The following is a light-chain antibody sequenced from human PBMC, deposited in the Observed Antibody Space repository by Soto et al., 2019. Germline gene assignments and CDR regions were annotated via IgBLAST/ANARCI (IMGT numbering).Light chain of an antibody. CDR2: DAS. V-gene: IGKV1-33*01. Sequence: DIQMTQSPSSLSASVGDRVTITCQASQDISNYLNWYQQKPGKAPKLLIYDASNLETGVPSRFSGSGSGTDFTFTISIRQPEDIATYYCQQYDNLPSTFGPGTKVDIK. J-gene: IGKJ3*01. CDR3: QQYDNLPST. CDR1: QDISNY.